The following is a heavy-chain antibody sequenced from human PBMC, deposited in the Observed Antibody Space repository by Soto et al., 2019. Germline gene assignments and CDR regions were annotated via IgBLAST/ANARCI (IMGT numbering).Heavy chain of an antibody. J-gene: IGHJ4*02. CDR2: TYYRSKWYS. CDR3: VRYATGWYLDY. D-gene: IGHD6-19*01. V-gene: IGHV6-1*01. Sequence: HTLSPTRSIFGDNVSCNNASWDWVRGSPSRGLEWLGRTYYRSKWYSDYAVSVRGRITINPDTSKNQFSLQLNSVTPDDTAVYYCVRYATGWYLDYWGQGTLVTVSS. CDR1: GDNVSCNNAS.